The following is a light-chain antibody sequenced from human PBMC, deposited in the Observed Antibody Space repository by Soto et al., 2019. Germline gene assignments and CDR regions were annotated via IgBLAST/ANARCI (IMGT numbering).Light chain of an antibody. CDR1: SRDVGNYNY. Sequence: QSVLTQPASVSGSPGQSITISCTGTSRDVGNYNYVSWYQQDPGKAPKLIIYEVSNRPSGVSSRFSGSKSDNTASLTISGLQAEDEADYYCSSYTSTSTLYVFGTGTKVNVL. V-gene: IGLV2-14*01. CDR3: SSYTSTSTLYV. CDR2: EVS. J-gene: IGLJ1*01.